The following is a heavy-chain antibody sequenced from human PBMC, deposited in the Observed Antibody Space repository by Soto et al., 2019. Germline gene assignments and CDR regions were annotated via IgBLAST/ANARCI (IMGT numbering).Heavy chain of an antibody. D-gene: IGHD6-13*01. V-gene: IGHV4-59*01. CDR3: AKYRRTEAEGYTLDY. Sequence: SETLSLTCTVSGDSISNYYWSWIQQPPGKRLGWIGYIYYTGSTIYNPSLESRVTMSVDTSKNQFSLKVDSVNAADTAVYYCAKYRRTEAEGYTLDYWGRGTLVTVSS. J-gene: IGHJ4*02. CDR1: GDSISNYY. CDR2: IYYTGST.